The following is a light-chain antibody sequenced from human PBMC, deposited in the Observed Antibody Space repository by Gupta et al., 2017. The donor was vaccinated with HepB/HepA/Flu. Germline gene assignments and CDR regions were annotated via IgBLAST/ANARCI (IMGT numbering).Light chain of an antibody. CDR3: QQYKDWPLT. V-gene: IGKV3-15*01. CDR2: GAS. CDR1: QSISSS. Sequence: EIVMTQSPATVSVCQGESATLSCRASQSISSSLAWYQQKPGQAPRLLIYGASTRATGIPTRFSGSGAGTEFTLTISSLQSEDVAIYYCQQYKDWPLTFGGGTKVEIK. J-gene: IGKJ4*01.